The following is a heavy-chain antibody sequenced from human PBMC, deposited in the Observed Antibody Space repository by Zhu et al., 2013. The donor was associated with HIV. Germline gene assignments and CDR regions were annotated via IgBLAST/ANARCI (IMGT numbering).Heavy chain of an antibody. Sequence: QVQLVQSGAEVKKPGSSVKVSCKASGGTFSSHAINWVRQAPGQGLEWMGGIIPMFGTTNYAQKFQGRVTITADKSTSTAYMELSSLRSEDTAIYYCARVIYYDTSGYHGPVDIWGQGDNGHRLF. D-gene: IGHD3-22*01. CDR2: IIPMFGTT. J-gene: IGHJ3*02. V-gene: IGHV1-69*06. CDR1: GGTFSSHA. CDR3: ARVIYYDTSGYHGPVDI.